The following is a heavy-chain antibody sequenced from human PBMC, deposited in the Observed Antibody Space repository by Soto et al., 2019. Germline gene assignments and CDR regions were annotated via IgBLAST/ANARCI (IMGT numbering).Heavy chain of an antibody. Sequence: QVQLQESGPGLVKPSETLSLTCTVPGGSISSYYWSWIRQPPGKGLERIGYIYYSGSTNYNPSLKTRVTISVDTSKNQFSLKLSSVTAADTAVYYCARDRGYYDFWSGYHSDYYYYMDVWGKGTTVTVSS. V-gene: IGHV4-59*01. D-gene: IGHD3-3*01. CDR1: GGSISSYY. J-gene: IGHJ6*03. CDR2: IYYSGST. CDR3: ARDRGYYDFWSGYHSDYYYYMDV.